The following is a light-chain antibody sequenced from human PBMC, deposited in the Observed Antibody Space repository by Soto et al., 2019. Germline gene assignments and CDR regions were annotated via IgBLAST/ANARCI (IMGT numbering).Light chain of an antibody. CDR3: QSYDSSLTLRV. Sequence: QSVLTQPPSVSGAPGQRVTISCTGSSSNIGAGYDVHWYQQLPGTAPKLLIYGNSNRPSGVPDRFSGAKSGTSASLAITGLQADDEADYYGQSYDSSLTLRVFGTGTKVTVL. CDR2: GNS. CDR1: SSNIGAGYD. V-gene: IGLV1-40*01. J-gene: IGLJ1*01.